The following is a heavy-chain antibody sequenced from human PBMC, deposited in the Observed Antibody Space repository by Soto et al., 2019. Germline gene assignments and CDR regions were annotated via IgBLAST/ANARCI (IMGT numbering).Heavy chain of an antibody. CDR3: VRWDSGNPEN. J-gene: IGHJ4*02. Sequence: EVQLVESGGGLVQPGGSLRLSCVVSGFTLSDHYIDWVRQAPGKGLEWVGRTKNKAQRYTTEYAASVKGRCTISRDDSENSVYMQINSRKTEDTAVYYCVRWDSGNPENWGQGTVVTVSS. D-gene: IGHD1-26*01. CDR2: TKNKAQRYTT. V-gene: IGHV3-72*01. CDR1: GFTLSDHY.